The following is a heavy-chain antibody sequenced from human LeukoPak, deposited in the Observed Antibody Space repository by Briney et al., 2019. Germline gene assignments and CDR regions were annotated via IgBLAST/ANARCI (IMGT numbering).Heavy chain of an antibody. CDR3: ARDPNGDYVGAFDN. Sequence: GGSLRLSCAASGFIFREYAMTWVRQAPGKGLEWVSSITASDYTTYADSVKGRFTISRDNSKNTLYLQMDSLRGDDTALYHCARDPNGDYVGAFDNWGQGTMVTVSS. D-gene: IGHD4-17*01. V-gene: IGHV3-23*01. J-gene: IGHJ3*02. CDR1: GFIFREYA. CDR2: ITASDYTT.